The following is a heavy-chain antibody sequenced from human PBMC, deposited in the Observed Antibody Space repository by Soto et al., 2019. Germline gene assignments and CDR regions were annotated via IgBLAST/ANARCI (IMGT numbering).Heavy chain of an antibody. V-gene: IGHV4-61*01. Sequence: PSETLSLTCTVSGGSVSSGSYYWSWIRQPPGKGLEWIGYIYYSGSTNYNPSLKSRVTISVDTSKNQFSLKLSSVTAADTAVYYCARGDYGGNNYYYYGMDVWGQGTTVTVYS. CDR2: IYYSGST. D-gene: IGHD4-17*01. CDR1: GGSVSSGSYY. J-gene: IGHJ6*02. CDR3: ARGDYGGNNYYYYGMDV.